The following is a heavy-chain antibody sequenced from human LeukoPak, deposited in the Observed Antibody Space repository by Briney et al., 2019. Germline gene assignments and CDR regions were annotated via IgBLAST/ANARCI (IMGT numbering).Heavy chain of an antibody. CDR2: ISSSSSTI. Sequence: QTGGSLRLSCAASGFTFSSYSMNWVRQAPGKGLEWVSYISSSSSTIYYADSVKGRFTISRDNAKNTLYLQMNSLRAEDTAVYYCARYSGSDYAFDIWGQGTMVTVSS. D-gene: IGHD1-26*01. V-gene: IGHV3-48*04. CDR3: ARYSGSDYAFDI. J-gene: IGHJ3*02. CDR1: GFTFSSYS.